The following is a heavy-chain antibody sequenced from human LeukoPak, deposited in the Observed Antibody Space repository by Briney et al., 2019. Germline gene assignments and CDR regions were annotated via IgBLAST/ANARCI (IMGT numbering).Heavy chain of an antibody. Sequence: PGGSLRLSCAASGFSFNNYVMSWVRQAPGKGLEWVSAISGDGARTYYADSVKGRFTISRDNSKNTLDLQMNSLRAEDTAIYYCAKTVVVITFRFDSWGQGSLVTVSS. CDR1: GFSFNNYV. V-gene: IGHV3-23*01. J-gene: IGHJ4*02. D-gene: IGHD2-21*01. CDR2: ISGDGART. CDR3: AKTVVVITFRFDS.